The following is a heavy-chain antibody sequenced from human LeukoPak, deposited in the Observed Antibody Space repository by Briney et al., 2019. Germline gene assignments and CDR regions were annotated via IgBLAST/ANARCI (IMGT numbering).Heavy chain of an antibody. CDR1: GYTFTGYY. Sequence: ASVKVSCKASGYTFTGYYMHWVRQAPGQGLEWMGWINPNSGDTNYAQKFHGRVTVTRDTSISTAYMELSRLRADDTAVYYCARVGSSGWYVHPTLDYWGQGTLVTVSS. J-gene: IGHJ4*02. D-gene: IGHD6-19*01. V-gene: IGHV1-2*02. CDR2: INPNSGDT. CDR3: ARVGSSGWYVHPTLDY.